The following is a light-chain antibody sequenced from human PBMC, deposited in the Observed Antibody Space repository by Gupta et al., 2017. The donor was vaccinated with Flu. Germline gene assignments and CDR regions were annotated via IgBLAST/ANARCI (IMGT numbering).Light chain of an antibody. CDR3: TSDTSSSTYV. Sequence: QSALTQPPSVSGSPGQSVTISCTGTSSDVGRYNRFSSYQQSPGTVPKLMMYEVTKRPSGVPDRFSGSKSGNTASLTISGLQAEDEADYYCTSDTSSSTYVFGTGTKVTVL. V-gene: IGLV2-18*02. CDR1: SSDVGRYNR. J-gene: IGLJ1*01. CDR2: EVT.